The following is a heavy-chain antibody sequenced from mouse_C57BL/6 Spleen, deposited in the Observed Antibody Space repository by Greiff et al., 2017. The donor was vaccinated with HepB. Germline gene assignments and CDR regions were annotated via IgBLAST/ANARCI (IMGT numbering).Heavy chain of an antibody. Sequence: DVMLVESGGGLVQPGGSLSLSCAASGFTFTDYYMSWVRQPPGKALEWLGFIRNKANGYTTEYSASVKGRFTISRDNSQSILYLQMNALRAEDSATYYCAREPFYYAMDYWGQGTSVTVSS. CDR1: GFTFTDYY. V-gene: IGHV7-3*01. J-gene: IGHJ4*01. CDR2: IRNKANGYTT. CDR3: AREPFYYAMDY.